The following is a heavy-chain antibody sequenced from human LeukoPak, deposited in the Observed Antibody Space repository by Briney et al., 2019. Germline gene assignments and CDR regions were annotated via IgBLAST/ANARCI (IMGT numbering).Heavy chain of an antibody. CDR2: ISAYNGNT. Sequence: GASVKVSCKASGYTLTSYGISWVRQAPGQGLEWMGWISAYNGNTNYAQKLQGRVTMTTDTSTSTAYMELRSLRSDDTAVYYCARDFRYCSSTSCYTGDYWGQGTLVTVSS. CDR3: ARDFRYCSSTSCYTGDY. J-gene: IGHJ4*02. D-gene: IGHD2-2*02. CDR1: GYTLTSYG. V-gene: IGHV1-18*01.